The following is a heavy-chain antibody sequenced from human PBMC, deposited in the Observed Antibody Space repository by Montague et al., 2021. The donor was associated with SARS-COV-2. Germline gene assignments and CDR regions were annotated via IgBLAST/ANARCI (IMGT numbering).Heavy chain of an antibody. CDR1: GGPISGSSYY. Sequence: SETLSLTCTVTGGPISGSSYYWGWIRQSPGKGLEWIASVDYSGNTYYSPSLESRLSISVDTSKNQFSLKLNSVTAADTALYYCARREYSYGWGDWGQGTLVTVSS. CDR2: VDYSGNT. D-gene: IGHD5-18*01. V-gene: IGHV4-39*01. CDR3: ARREYSYGWGD. J-gene: IGHJ4*02.